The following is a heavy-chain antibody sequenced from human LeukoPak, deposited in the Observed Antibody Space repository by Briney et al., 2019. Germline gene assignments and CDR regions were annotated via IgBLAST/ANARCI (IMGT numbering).Heavy chain of an antibody. D-gene: IGHD3-9*01. J-gene: IGHJ4*02. CDR1: GGSISSGSYY. V-gene: IGHV4-61*02. Sequence: PSQTLSLTCAVSGGSISSGSYYWSWIRQPAGKGLEWIGRIYTSGSTNYNPSLKSRVTISVDTSKNQFSLKLSSVTAADTAVYYCAREGRYFDWLSGHFDYWGQGTLVTVSS. CDR3: AREGRYFDWLSGHFDY. CDR2: IYTSGST.